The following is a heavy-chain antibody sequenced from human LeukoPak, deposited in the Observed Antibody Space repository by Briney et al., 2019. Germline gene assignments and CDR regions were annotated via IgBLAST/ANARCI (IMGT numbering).Heavy chain of an antibody. CDR2: ISAYNGNT. D-gene: IGHD6-13*01. V-gene: IGHV1-18*01. CDR3: ARDPGGSSSEYFDY. Sequence: SVKVSCKASGYTFTGYGISWVRQAPGQGLEWMGWISAYNGNTNYAQKLQGRVTMTTDTSTSTAYMELRSLRSDDTAVYYCARDPGGSSSEYFDYWGQGTLVTVSS. J-gene: IGHJ4*02. CDR1: GYTFTGYG.